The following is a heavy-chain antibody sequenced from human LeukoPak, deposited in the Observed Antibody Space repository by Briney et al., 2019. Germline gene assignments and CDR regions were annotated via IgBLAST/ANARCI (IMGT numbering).Heavy chain of an antibody. CDR3: AGIVLRFLEWLSRGDAFDI. CDR1: GFTFSSYA. D-gene: IGHD3-3*01. Sequence: GGSLRLSCAASGFTFSSYAMSWVRQAPGKGLEWVSAISGSGGSTYYADSVKGRFTISRDNSKNTLYLQMNSLRAEDTAVYYCAGIVLRFLEWLSRGDAFDIWGQGTMVTVSS. V-gene: IGHV3-23*01. CDR2: ISGSGGST. J-gene: IGHJ3*02.